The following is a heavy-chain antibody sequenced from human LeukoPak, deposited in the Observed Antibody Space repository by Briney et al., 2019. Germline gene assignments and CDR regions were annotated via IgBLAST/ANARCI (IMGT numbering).Heavy chain of an antibody. Sequence: GGSLRLSCAACGFTFSAYSMSWIRQAPGKGLEWVSYISSSGSTIYYADSVKGRFTISRDNAKNSLYLQMNSLRAEDTAVYYCARERVGSSWPRSPIPYGMDVWGQGTTVTVSS. CDR2: ISSSGSTI. CDR3: ARERVGSSWPRSPIPYGMDV. D-gene: IGHD6-13*01. CDR1: GFTFSAYS. J-gene: IGHJ6*02. V-gene: IGHV3-11*01.